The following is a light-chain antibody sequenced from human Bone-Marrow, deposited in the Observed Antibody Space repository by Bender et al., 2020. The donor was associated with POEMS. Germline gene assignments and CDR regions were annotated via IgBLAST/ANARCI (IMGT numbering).Light chain of an antibody. CDR3: AAWDAGLSGGV. J-gene: IGLJ3*02. CDR1: NSNIGTNA. Sequence: QSVLTQPPSASGTPGQRVTISCSGSNSNIGTNAVNWYQQFPGKAPKLLIYSDNQRPSGVPDRFYALKSGTSASPAIGGLKSEDEGDYYCAAWDAGLSGGVFGGGTKLTVL. CDR2: SDN. V-gene: IGLV1-44*01.